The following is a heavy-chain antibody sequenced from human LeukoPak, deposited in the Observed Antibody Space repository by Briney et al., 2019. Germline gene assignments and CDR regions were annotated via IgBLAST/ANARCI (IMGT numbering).Heavy chain of an antibody. J-gene: IGHJ6*02. D-gene: IGHD3-10*01. CDR3: AIPLDGACRFYFGVDF. Sequence: TSVKVSCKASGYTFTSSDTNWVRQATGQGLEWVGWMNPSTGDIGYAQKFRGRITLTRDTSINPGSLELRSLRSEDAAVYYSAIPLDGACRFYFGVDFWCQGPT. V-gene: IGHV1-8*01. CDR1: GYTFTSSD. CDR2: MNPSTGDI.